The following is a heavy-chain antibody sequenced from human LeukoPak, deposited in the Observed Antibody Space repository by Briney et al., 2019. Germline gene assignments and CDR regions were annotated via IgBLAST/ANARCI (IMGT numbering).Heavy chain of an antibody. Sequence: ASVKVSCKASGGTFSSYAISWVRQAPGQGLEWMGGIIPIFGTANYAQKFQGRVTITADKSTSTAYMELSSLRSEDTAVYYCAGPPNSGGSYYYYYYMDVWGKGTTVTVSS. CDR3: AGPPNSGGSYYYYYYMDV. D-gene: IGHD1-26*01. CDR2: IIPIFGTA. CDR1: GGTFSSYA. V-gene: IGHV1-69*06. J-gene: IGHJ6*03.